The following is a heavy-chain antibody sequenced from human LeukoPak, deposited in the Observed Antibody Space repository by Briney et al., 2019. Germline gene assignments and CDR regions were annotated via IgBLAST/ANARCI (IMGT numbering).Heavy chain of an antibody. CDR3: AEVQHDSSGYDAFDY. J-gene: IGHJ4*02. D-gene: IGHD3-22*01. CDR1: GGSISSYY. Sequence: SETLSLTCTVSGGSISSYYWSWIRQPPGKGLEWIGYIYYSGSTNYNPSLKSRVTISVDTSKNQFSLKLSSVTAADTAVYYCAEVQHDSSGYDAFDYWDQGTLVTVSS. V-gene: IGHV4-59*08. CDR2: IYYSGST.